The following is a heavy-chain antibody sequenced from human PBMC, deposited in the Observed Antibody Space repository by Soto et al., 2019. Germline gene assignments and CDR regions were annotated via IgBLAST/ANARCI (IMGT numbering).Heavy chain of an antibody. Sequence: GGSLRLSWAASGFTFSSYGMHWVRQAPGKGLEWVAVISYDGSNKYYADSVKGRFTISRDNSKNTLYLQMNSLRAEDTAVYYCAKDVRYCSSTSCYYKPTAAGTFDYWGQGTLVTVSS. CDR1: GFTFSSYG. D-gene: IGHD2-2*01. CDR3: AKDVRYCSSTSCYYKPTAAGTFDY. J-gene: IGHJ4*02. CDR2: ISYDGSNK. V-gene: IGHV3-30*18.